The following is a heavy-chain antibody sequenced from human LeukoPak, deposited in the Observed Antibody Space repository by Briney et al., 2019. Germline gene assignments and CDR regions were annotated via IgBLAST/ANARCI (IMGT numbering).Heavy chain of an antibody. V-gene: IGHV1-18*04. CDR2: IGAYNGNT. D-gene: IGHD3-16*01. CDR1: GYTFTGYY. Sequence: ASVKVSCKASGYTFTGYYMHWVRQAPGQGLEWMGWIGAYNGNTNYAQKLQGRVTMTTDTSTSTAYMELRSLRSDDTAVYYCARARLSYDYVWGSHRDFDYWGQGTLVTVSS. CDR3: ARARLSYDYVWGSHRDFDY. J-gene: IGHJ4*02.